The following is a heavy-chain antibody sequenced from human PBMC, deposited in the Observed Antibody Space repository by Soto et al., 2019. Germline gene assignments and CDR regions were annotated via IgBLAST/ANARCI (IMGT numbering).Heavy chain of an antibody. V-gene: IGHV1-46*01. CDR2: INPSGGST. J-gene: IGHJ6*02. D-gene: IGHD1-26*01. Sequence: ASVKVSCKTSGYTFTSYYMHWVRQAPGQGLEWMGIINPSGGSTSYAQKFQGRVTMTRDTSTSTVYMELSSLRSEDTAVYYCARSELSDYYYYYGMDVWGQGTTVTVSS. CDR1: GYTFTSYY. CDR3: ARSELSDYYYYYGMDV.